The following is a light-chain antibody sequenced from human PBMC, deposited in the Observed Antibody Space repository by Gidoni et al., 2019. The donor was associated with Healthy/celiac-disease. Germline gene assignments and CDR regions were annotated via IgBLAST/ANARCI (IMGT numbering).Light chain of an antibody. Sequence: DIQLTQSPSFLSASVGDRVTITCRASQGISSYLAWYQQKPGKAPKLLIYAASTLQSGVPSRFSGSGSGTEFTLTISSLQPEDFATYYCQQLNSYPQITFXQXTRLEI. CDR3: QQLNSYPQIT. CDR2: AAS. CDR1: QGISSY. V-gene: IGKV1-9*01. J-gene: IGKJ5*01.